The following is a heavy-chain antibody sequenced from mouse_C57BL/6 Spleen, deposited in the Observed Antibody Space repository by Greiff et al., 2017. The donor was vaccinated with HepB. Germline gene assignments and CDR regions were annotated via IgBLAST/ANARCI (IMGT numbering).Heavy chain of an antibody. CDR1: GYSFTSGYY. Sequence: DVQLQESGPGLVKPSQSLSLTCSVTGYSFTSGYYWNWIRQFPGNKLEWMGYISYDGSNNYNPSLKNRISITRDTSKNQFFLKLNSVTTEDTATYYCARAPYDYDVGWYFDVWGTGTTVTVSS. CDR2: ISYDGSN. CDR3: ARAPYDYDVGWYFDV. V-gene: IGHV3-6*01. J-gene: IGHJ1*03. D-gene: IGHD2-4*01.